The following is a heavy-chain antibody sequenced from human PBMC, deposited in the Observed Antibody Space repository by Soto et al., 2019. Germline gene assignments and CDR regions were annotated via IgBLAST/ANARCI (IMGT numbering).Heavy chain of an antibody. CDR3: ARGGQDFWSGPFDY. V-gene: IGHV4-4*07. CDR1: GGSISNYF. Sequence: LSLTCTVSGGSISNYFCNWIRQPAGKVLEWIGRIDNSGSTNYNHSLKSRITMSADTSRNQFSLKLNSVTAADTAVYYCARGGQDFWSGPFDYWGKGALVTVSS. D-gene: IGHD3-3*01. CDR2: IDNSGST. J-gene: IGHJ4*02.